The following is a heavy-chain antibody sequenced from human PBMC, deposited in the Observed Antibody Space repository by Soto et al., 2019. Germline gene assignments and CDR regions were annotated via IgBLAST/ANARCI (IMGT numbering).Heavy chain of an antibody. Sequence: QVQLQQWGAGLLKPSETLSLTCVVNGGSFSGYYWSWVRLPPGKGLEWIGEINHSGITDSNPSLKGRVTLSGDASRIQSSLNLTAVTDADTAVYFCARARSSVPSRRGIGYYGRDVWGQGTTVTVSS. CDR1: GGSFSGYY. CDR2: INHSGIT. J-gene: IGHJ6*02. V-gene: IGHV4-34*01. CDR3: ARARSSVPSRRGIGYYGRDV. D-gene: IGHD2-2*03.